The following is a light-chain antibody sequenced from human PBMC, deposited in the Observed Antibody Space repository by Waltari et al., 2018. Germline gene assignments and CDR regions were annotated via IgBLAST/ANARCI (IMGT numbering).Light chain of an antibody. CDR1: QSISSW. CDR3: QQYNSYSPRT. V-gene: IGKV1-5*03. J-gene: IGKJ1*01. Sequence: DIQMTQSPSTLSASVGDRLTITCRASQSISSWLAWYQQKPGKAPKLLIYKASSLESGVPSRFSGSGSGTEFTLTISSLQPDDFATYYCQQYNSYSPRTFGQGTKVEIK. CDR2: KAS.